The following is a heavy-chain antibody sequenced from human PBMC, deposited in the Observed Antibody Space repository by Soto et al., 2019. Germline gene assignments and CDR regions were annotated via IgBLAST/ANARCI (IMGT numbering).Heavy chain of an antibody. CDR3: ARDRKEYSSSGAWFDP. J-gene: IGHJ5*02. V-gene: IGHV4-4*07. CDR1: GGSISSYY. D-gene: IGHD6-6*01. CDR2: IYTSGST. Sequence: NPSETLSLTCTVSGGSISSYYWSWIRQPAGKGLEWIGRIYTSGSTNYNPSLKSRVTMSVDTSKNQFSLKLSSVTAADTAVYYCARDRKEYSSSGAWFDPWGQGTLVTVSS.